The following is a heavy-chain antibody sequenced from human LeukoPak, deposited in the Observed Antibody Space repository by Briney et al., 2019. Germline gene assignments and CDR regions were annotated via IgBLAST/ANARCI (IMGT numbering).Heavy chain of an antibody. V-gene: IGHV4-34*01. CDR1: GGSFSGYY. Sequence: SETLSLTCAVYGGSFSGYYWSWIRQPPGKGLEWIGEINHSGSTNYNPSLKSRVTISVDTSKNQFSLKLRSVTAADTAVYYCARISSSNWYNERGAFDVWGQGTMVTVSS. D-gene: IGHD6-13*01. CDR3: ARISSSNWYNERGAFDV. CDR2: INHSGST. J-gene: IGHJ3*01.